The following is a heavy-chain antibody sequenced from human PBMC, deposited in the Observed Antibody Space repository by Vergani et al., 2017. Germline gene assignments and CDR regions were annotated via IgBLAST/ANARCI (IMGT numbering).Heavy chain of an antibody. V-gene: IGHV1-69*04. J-gene: IGHJ3*02. CDR2: IIPILGIA. Sequence: QVQLVQSGAEVKKPGGSVKVSCKASGGTFSSYAISWVRQAPGQGLEWMGRIIPILGIANYAQKFQGRVTITADKSTSTADMELSSLRSEDTAVYYCARVFSGRSGDAFDIWGQGTMVTGSS. CDR3: ARVFSGRSGDAFDI. CDR1: GGTFSSYA. D-gene: IGHD3-3*01.